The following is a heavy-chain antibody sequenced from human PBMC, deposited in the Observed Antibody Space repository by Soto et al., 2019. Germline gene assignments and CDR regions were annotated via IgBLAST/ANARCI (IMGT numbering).Heavy chain of an antibody. J-gene: IGHJ4*02. V-gene: IGHV3-48*02. Sequence: GSLRLSCTASGFTLITYTMNWVRQAPGKGLEWISYISPDGSMYYADSVKSRFTISRDNAKNSLFLQMNSLRDEDTAVYYCARDRDYAFDYWGLGTLVTVSS. D-gene: IGHD2-2*01. CDR2: ISPDGSM. CDR3: ARDRDYAFDY. CDR1: GFTLITYT.